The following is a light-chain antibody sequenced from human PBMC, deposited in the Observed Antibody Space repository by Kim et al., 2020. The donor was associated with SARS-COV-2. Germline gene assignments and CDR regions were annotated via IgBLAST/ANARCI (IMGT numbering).Light chain of an antibody. Sequence: SPGERATISCRASQSVSSNLAWYQQNPGQAPRLLIYGASTRATGIPARFSGSGSGTEFTLTISSLQSEDFAVYYCQQYNNWPPITFGQGTRLEIK. CDR1: QSVSSN. CDR2: GAS. V-gene: IGKV3-15*01. CDR3: QQYNNWPPIT. J-gene: IGKJ5*01.